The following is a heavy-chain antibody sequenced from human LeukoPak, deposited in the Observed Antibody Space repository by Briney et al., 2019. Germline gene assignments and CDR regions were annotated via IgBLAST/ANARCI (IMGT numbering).Heavy chain of an antibody. V-gene: IGHV1-18*01. CDR3: ARVEASDY. Sequence: AAVKVSCKGSGYTFTSYGISWVRQAPGQGLEWLGWIRAYNANTNYAQNLQGRVTMTTDTSTSTAYMELRSLRSDDTAVYYCARVEASDYWGQGTLVTVSS. J-gene: IGHJ4*02. CDR1: GYTFTSYG. CDR2: IRAYNANT.